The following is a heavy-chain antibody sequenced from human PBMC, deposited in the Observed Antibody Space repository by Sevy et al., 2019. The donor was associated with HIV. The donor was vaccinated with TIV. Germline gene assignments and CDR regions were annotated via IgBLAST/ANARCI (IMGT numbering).Heavy chain of an antibody. CDR2: IKSKIDGGTT. Sequence: GGSLRLSCAASGFTFSNAWMTWVRQTPGKGLEWVGRIKSKIDGGTTDYAAPVKGRFTISRDDSKNTLYLQMNSLKTEATAVYYCTTVGGYYDSSGYYPWDYWGHGTLATVSS. CDR3: TTVGGYYDSSGYYPWDY. J-gene: IGHJ4*01. V-gene: IGHV3-15*01. CDR1: GFTFSNAW. D-gene: IGHD3-22*01.